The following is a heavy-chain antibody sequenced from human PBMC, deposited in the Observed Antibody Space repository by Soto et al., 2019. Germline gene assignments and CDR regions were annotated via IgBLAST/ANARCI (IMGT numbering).Heavy chain of an antibody. D-gene: IGHD2-2*01. V-gene: IGHV3-48*04. CDR3: ARRYCSSTSCKFDY. CDR2: INRNGSTK. Sequence: GGSLRLSCAASGFTFSSYSMNWVRQAPGKGLEWVSYINRNGSTKYYADSVKGRFTISRDNAKNSLYLQMNSLRAEDTAVYYCARRYCSSTSCKFDYWGQGTLVTVSS. CDR1: GFTFSSYS. J-gene: IGHJ4*02.